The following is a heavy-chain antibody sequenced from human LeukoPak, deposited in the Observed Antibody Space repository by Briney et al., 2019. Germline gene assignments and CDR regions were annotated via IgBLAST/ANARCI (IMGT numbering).Heavy chain of an antibody. CDR1: GGSINNYY. CDR2: IYYSGST. J-gene: IGHJ4*02. CDR3: VRFILGSAAAADC. Sequence: MTSETLSLTCTVSGGSINNYYWSWIRQPPGKGLEWIGYIYYSGSTYYNPSLKSRVTISVDTSKNQFSLKLSSVTTADTAVYYCVRFILGSAAAADCWGQGTLVTVSS. D-gene: IGHD2-2*01. V-gene: IGHV4-59*08.